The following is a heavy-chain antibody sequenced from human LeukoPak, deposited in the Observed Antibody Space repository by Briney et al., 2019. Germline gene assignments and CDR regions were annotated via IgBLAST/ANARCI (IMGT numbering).Heavy chain of an antibody. J-gene: IGHJ1*01. CDR1: GGSISSSNW. CDR2: IYHSGSA. V-gene: IGHV4-4*02. D-gene: IGHD3-9*01. CDR3: AKNYDILTGYSH. Sequence: SETLSLTCAVSGGSISSSNWWSWVRQPPGKGLEWIGEIYHSGSANYNPSLKSRVTISVDKSKNQFSLKLSSVTAADTAVYYCAKNYDILTGYSHWGQGTLVTVSS.